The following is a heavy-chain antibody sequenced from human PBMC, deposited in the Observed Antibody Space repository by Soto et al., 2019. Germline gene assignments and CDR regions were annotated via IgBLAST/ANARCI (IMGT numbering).Heavy chain of an antibody. CDR1: GFSLSTGGMG. V-gene: IGHV2-5*02. CDR3: VHSRCGGDCLQSYSSHYYYGMDI. J-gene: IGHJ6*02. Sequence: QITLKESGPTLVKPTQTLTLTCTFSGFSLSTGGMGVGWIRQPPGKALEWLALIYWEGDRRYRPSLMSRLTIAKDTSKNQVVLTMTNMDPVDTATYYCVHSRCGGDCLQSYSSHYYYGMDIWGQGTTVTVS. D-gene: IGHD2-21*02. CDR2: IYWEGDR.